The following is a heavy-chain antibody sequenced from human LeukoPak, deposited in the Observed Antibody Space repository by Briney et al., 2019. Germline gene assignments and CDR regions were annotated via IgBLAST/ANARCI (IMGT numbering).Heavy chain of an antibody. Sequence: GRSLRLSCAASGFTFSTYGMHWVRQAPGKGLEWVALTWYDGSNKNYADSVKGRFTISRDNSKNTLFLLMNSLRAEDTAVYYCARDGRSGNFDKWGQGTLVSVSS. V-gene: IGHV3-33*01. J-gene: IGHJ4*02. D-gene: IGHD1-26*01. CDR2: TWYDGSNK. CDR1: GFTFSTYG. CDR3: ARDGRSGNFDK.